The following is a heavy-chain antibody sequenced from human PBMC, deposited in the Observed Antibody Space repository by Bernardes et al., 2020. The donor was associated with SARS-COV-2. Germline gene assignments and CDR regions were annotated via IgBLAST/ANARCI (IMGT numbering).Heavy chain of an antibody. J-gene: IGHJ4*02. D-gene: IGHD3-3*01. CDR2: FYYSGST. CDR3: ARQHLGGVTIFGVVTTDRYFDY. Sequence: SETLSLTCTVSGGSISSSSYYWGWLRQPPGKGLEWIGNFYYSGSTYYNPSLKSRVTISVDTSKNQFSLKLSSVTAADTAVYYCARQHLGGVTIFGVVTTDRYFDYWGQGTLVTVSS. CDR1: GGSISSSSYY. V-gene: IGHV4-39*01.